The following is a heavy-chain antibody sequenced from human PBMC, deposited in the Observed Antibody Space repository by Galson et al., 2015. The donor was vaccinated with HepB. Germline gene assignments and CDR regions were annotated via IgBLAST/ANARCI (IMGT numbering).Heavy chain of an antibody. CDR1: GGTFSSYA. V-gene: IGHV1-69*13. CDR3: ARRGIIAARLAFDY. CDR2: IIPIFGIA. Sequence: SVKVSCKASGGTFSSYAISWVRQAPGQGLEWMGGIIPIFGIANYAQKFQGRVTITADESTSTAYMELSSLRSEDTAVYYCARRGIIAARLAFDYWGQGTLVTVSS. D-gene: IGHD6-6*01. J-gene: IGHJ4*02.